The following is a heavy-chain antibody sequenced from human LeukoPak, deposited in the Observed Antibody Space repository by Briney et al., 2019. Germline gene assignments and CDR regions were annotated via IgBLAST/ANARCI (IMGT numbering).Heavy chain of an antibody. J-gene: IGHJ3*02. CDR1: GFTVSSNY. V-gene: IGHV3-66*01. CDR3: ASEQQLVGDDAFDI. CDR2: IYSGGST. D-gene: IGHD6-13*01. Sequence: PGGSPRLSCAASGFTVSSNYMSWVRQAPGKGLEWVSVIYSGGSTYYADSVKGRFTISRDNSKNTLYLQMNSLRAEDTAVYYCASEQQLVGDDAFDIWGQGTMVTVSS.